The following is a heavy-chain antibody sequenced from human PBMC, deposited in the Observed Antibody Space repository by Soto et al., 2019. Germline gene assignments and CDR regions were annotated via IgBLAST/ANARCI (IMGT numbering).Heavy chain of an antibody. CDR3: VRVANGGFFDY. CDR2: IHYTGST. CDR1: RGSINNSY. V-gene: IGHV4-59*01. Sequence: SETLSLTCTVSRGSINNSYWTWIRQPPGKRLEWIGYIHYTGSTNYNPSLRGRVTMSVDTSKNQFSLKLSSVTAADTAVYYCVRVANGGFFDYWGPGNMATSPQ. J-gene: IGHJ4*02. D-gene: IGHD2-15*01.